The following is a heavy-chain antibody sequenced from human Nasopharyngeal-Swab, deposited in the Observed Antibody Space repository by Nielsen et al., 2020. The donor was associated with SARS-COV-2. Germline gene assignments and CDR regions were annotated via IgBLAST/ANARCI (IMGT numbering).Heavy chain of an antibody. CDR1: GFTFSSYW. J-gene: IGHJ4*02. Sequence: GGSLRLSCAASGFTFSSYWMSWVRQAPGKGLEWVANIKQDGSEKYYVDSVKGRFTISRDNAKNPLYLQMNSLRAEDTAVYYCARDSEYSSSQDYDYWGQGTLVTVSS. V-gene: IGHV3-7*01. CDR3: ARDSEYSSSQDYDY. D-gene: IGHD6-6*01. CDR2: IKQDGSEK.